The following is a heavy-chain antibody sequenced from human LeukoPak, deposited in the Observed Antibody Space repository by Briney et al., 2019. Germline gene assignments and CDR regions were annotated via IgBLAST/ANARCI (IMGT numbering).Heavy chain of an antibody. J-gene: IGHJ4*02. CDR2: ISGSGGST. CDR1: GFTFSSYG. V-gene: IGHV3-23*01. CDR3: AKDHRFGELFVDY. D-gene: IGHD3-10*01. Sequence: PGGSLRLSCAASGFTFSSYGMHWVRQAPGKGLEWVSAISGSGGSTYYADSVKGRFTISRDNSKNTLYLQMNSLRAEDTAVYYCAKDHRFGELFVDYWGQGTLVTVSS.